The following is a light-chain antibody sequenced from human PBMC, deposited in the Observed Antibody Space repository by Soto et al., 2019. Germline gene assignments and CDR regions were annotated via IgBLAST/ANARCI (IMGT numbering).Light chain of an antibody. CDR3: QVWDSSSDHRV. Sequence: SYGLTQPPAVSVAPGQTASITCGGNNIGSKRVHWYQQKPGQAPVLVVHDDSDRPSGIPERLSGSNSGNTATLSISRVEAGDEADYYCQVWDSSSDHRVFGGGTKVTVL. CDR1: NIGSKR. J-gene: IGLJ3*02. CDR2: DDS. V-gene: IGLV3-21*02.